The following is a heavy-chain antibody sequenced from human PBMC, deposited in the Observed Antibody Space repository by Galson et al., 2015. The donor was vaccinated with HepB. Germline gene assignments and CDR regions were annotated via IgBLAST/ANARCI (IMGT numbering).Heavy chain of an antibody. J-gene: IGHJ3*02. CDR1: GFTFSDYY. CDR3: AREGWGGAFDI. D-gene: IGHD3-16*01. CDR2: MSHSSSYT. V-gene: IGHV3-11*06. Sequence: SLRLSCAASGFTFSDYYMSWIRQAPGKGLEWVSYMSHSSSYTNYADSVKGRFTISRDNAKKSLYLQMNSLRAEDTAVYYCAREGWGGAFDIWGQGTMVTVSS.